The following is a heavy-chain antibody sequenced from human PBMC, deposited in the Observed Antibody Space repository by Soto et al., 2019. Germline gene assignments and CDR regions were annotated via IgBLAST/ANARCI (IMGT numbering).Heavy chain of an antibody. CDR2: IIPIFGTA. V-gene: IGHV1-69*01. D-gene: IGHD3-22*01. CDR3: ARDERGSGYYYHYYYYGMDV. Sequence: QVQLVQSGAEVKKPGSSVKVSCKASGGTFSSYAISWVRQAPGQGLEWMGGIIPIFGTANYAQKFQGRVTITADESTSTPYMELSSLRSEDTAVYYCARDERGSGYYYHYYYYGMDVWGQGTTVTVSS. CDR1: GGTFSSYA. J-gene: IGHJ6*02.